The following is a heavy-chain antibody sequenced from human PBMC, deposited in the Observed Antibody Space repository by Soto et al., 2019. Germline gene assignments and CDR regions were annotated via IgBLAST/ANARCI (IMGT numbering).Heavy chain of an antibody. CDR2: ISVSDGDT. V-gene: IGHV1-18*01. D-gene: IGHD3-10*01. Sequence: QVQLVQSGAEMKKPGASVRVSCKASGYSFTTYRINWVRQAPGQGLEWVGRISVSDGDTKFAQQFQDRLTMTTDTSTTTAYMELRSLQSDDTAVYFCARGSGLKKSFDYWGRGTLVTVSS. J-gene: IGHJ4*02. CDR1: GYSFTTYR. CDR3: ARGSGLKKSFDY.